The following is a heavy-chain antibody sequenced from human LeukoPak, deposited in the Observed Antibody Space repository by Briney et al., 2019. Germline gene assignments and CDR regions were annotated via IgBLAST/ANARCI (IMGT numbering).Heavy chain of an antibody. CDR1: GLSVSGNY. CDR2: LDVGGST. J-gene: IGHJ3*02. V-gene: IGHV3-53*01. CDR3: ARGGNSGGSLRSPFDI. Sequence: GGSLRLSCAASGLSVSGNYMSWVRQPPGKGPEWVSVLDVGGSTYYAASVKGGFTISRDKSKNTLYLQINSLRAEDTAVYYCARGGNSGGSLRSPFDIWGRGTMVTVSS. D-gene: IGHD2-15*01.